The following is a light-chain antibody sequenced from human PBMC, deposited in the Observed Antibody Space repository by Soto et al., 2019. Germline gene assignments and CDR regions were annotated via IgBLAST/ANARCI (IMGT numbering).Light chain of an antibody. CDR1: QSISGW. V-gene: IGKV1-5*03. Sequence: DIPMTQSPSSLSASVGDRVTITCRASQSISGWLAWYQQKPGKAPKLLIYEESTLESGVTSRFSGSGSGTEFTLTVNSLQPDDFANYYCQQYNIYPYTFGQGTKLEIK. CDR2: EES. CDR3: QQYNIYPYT. J-gene: IGKJ2*01.